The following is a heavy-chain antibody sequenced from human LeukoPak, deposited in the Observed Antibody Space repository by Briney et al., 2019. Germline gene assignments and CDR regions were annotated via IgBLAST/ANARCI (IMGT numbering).Heavy chain of an antibody. CDR3: ANGKSEDNNGWPRGTF. CDR1: GFSFSGYV. D-gene: IGHD6-19*01. V-gene: IGHV3-23*01. CDR2: LNGSGSKR. J-gene: IGHJ4*02. Sequence: PGGSLRLSCAASGFSFSGYVMHWVRQAPGKGLEWVSALNGSGSKRYYADSVKGRFTISRDNSKSTVYLQMNSLRVEDAAVYYCANGKSEDNNGWPRGTFWGQGTLVTVSS.